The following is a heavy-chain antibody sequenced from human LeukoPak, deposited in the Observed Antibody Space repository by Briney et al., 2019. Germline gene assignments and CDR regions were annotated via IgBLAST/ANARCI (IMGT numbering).Heavy chain of an antibody. V-gene: IGHV4-59*01. CDR3: ARGRYSSGIYYFDY. CDR2: IYYSGST. CDR1: GGSISSYY. D-gene: IGHD6-19*01. Sequence: PWETLSLTCTVSGGSISSYYWSWIRQPPGKGLEWIGYIYYSGSTNYNPSLESRVTTSVDTSKNQFSLKLSSVTAADSAVYYCARGRYSSGIYYFDYWGQGTLVTVSS. J-gene: IGHJ4*02.